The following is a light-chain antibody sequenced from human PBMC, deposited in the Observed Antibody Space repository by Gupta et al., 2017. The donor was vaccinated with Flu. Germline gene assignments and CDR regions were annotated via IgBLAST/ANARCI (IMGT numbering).Light chain of an antibody. V-gene: IGKV3-20*01. J-gene: IGKJ5*01. CDR3: QQYDSSLT. Sequence: IWLTQSSGTPALAPGERATLSCRASQSVSSSYIACYQKKPREAPRLLIYGASSRATGIPGRFSSSASGTDFTRTISRLEPEDFAVYYCQQYDSSLTFGQGTRLEIK. CDR1: QSVSSSY. CDR2: GAS.